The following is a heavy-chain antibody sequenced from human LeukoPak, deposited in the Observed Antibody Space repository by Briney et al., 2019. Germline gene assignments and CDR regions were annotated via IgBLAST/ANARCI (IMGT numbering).Heavy chain of an antibody. D-gene: IGHD3-10*01. CDR2: IYYSGST. CDR1: GGSISSSSYY. V-gene: IGHV4-39*07. Sequence: SETLSLTCTVSGGSISSSSYYWGWIRQPPGKGLEWIGSIYYSGSTYYNPSLKSRVTISVDTSKNQFSLKLSSVTAADTAVYYCAREGGVTMGPYYFDYWGQGTLVTVSS. CDR3: AREGGVTMGPYYFDY. J-gene: IGHJ4*02.